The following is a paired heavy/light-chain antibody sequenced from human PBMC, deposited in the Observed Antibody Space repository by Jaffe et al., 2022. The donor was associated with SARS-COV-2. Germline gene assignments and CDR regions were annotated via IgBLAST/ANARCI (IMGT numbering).Light chain of an antibody. CDR3: SSYAGSNNLGV. J-gene: IGLJ2*01. CDR2: EVS. CDR1: SSDVGGYNY. V-gene: IGLV2-8*01. Sequence: QSALTQPPSASGSPGQSVTISCTGTSSDVGGYNYVSWYQQHPGKAPKLMIYEVSKRPSGVPDRFSGSKSGNTASLTVSGLQAEDEADYYCSSYAGSNNLGVFGGGTKLTVL.
Heavy chain of an antibody. J-gene: IGHJ6*02. CDR1: GFTFSSYW. D-gene: IGHD6-13*01. CDR3: ARDQLIGVPFWGSWYAYYYYGMDV. CDR2: INSDGSST. Sequence: EVQLVESGGGLVQPGGSLRLSCAASGFTFSSYWMHWVRQAPGKGLVWVSRINSDGSSTSYADSVKGRFTISRDNAKNTLYLQMNSLRAEDTAVYYCARDQLIGVPFWGSWYAYYYYGMDVWGQGTTVTVSS. V-gene: IGHV3-74*01.